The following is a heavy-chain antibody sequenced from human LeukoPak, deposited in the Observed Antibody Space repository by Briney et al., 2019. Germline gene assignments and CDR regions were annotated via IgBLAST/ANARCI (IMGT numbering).Heavy chain of an antibody. Sequence: GGSLRLSCAASGFTFSSYWMSWVRQAPGKGLEWVANIKQDGSEKYYVDSVKGRFTISRDNAKNSLYLQMNSLRAEDTAVYYCARAPVTSCRGAYCYPFDYWGQGTLVTVSS. CDR3: ARAPVTSCRGAYCYPFDY. V-gene: IGHV3-7*01. J-gene: IGHJ4*02. CDR2: IKQDGSEK. D-gene: IGHD2-21*01. CDR1: GFTFSSYW.